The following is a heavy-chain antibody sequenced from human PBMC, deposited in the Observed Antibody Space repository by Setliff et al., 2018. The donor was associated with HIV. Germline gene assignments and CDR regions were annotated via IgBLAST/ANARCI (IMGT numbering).Heavy chain of an antibody. D-gene: IGHD3-16*01. CDR3: ATLWGLYDYDVIGPGY. Sequence: GGSLRLSCAASGFTFSSYSMSWVRQAPGKGLEWISYISSSSNTIYYADSVKGRFTISRDNTKNSLYLQMNNLRAEDTAVYYCATLWGLYDYDVIGPGYWGQGTLVTVSS. CDR2: ISSSSNTI. CDR1: GFTFSSYS. V-gene: IGHV3-48*04. J-gene: IGHJ4*02.